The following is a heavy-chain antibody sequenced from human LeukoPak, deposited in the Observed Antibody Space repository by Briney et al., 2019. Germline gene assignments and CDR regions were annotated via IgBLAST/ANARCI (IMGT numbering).Heavy chain of an antibody. CDR2: IYYSGST. V-gene: IGHV4-39*01. D-gene: IGHD2-15*01. CDR1: GGSISSTTYY. CDR3: ARHAECKTGGSWYSWVNWFDP. J-gene: IGHJ5*02. Sequence: SETLSLTCTFSGGSISSTTYYWGWIRQPPGKGLEWIGSIYYSGSTYYNPSLKSRVTISVDTSKNQFSLKLSSVTAADTAVYYCARHAECKTGGSWYSWVNWFDPWGQGTLVTVSS.